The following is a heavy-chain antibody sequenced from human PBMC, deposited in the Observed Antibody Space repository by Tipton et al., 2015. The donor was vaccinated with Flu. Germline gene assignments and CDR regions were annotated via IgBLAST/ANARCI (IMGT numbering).Heavy chain of an antibody. D-gene: IGHD2/OR15-2a*01. CDR1: GFSVTNNY. Sequence: QLVQSGGGLIQRGGSLRLSCAVSGFSVTNNYMTWVRQAPGKGLEWVSVIYSGGNTFYSDSVKGRFTISRDDSKNTLYLQMTSLRGEDTAVYYCARGRGYCVTTTCLLPFDFWGQGTLVTVSS. V-gene: IGHV3-53*01. J-gene: IGHJ4*02. CDR2: IYSGGNT. CDR3: ARGRGYCVTTTCLLPFDF.